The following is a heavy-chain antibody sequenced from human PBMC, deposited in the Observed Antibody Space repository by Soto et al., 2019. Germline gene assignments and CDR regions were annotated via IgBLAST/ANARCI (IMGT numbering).Heavy chain of an antibody. V-gene: IGHV3-48*02. CDR1: GFTFSSYS. CDR3: ATDGGIAAQGYYYYRMDV. D-gene: IGHD6-6*01. CDR2: ISSSSSTI. Sequence: EVQLVESGGGLVQPGGSLRLSCAASGFTFSSYSMNWVRQAPGKGLEWVSYISSSSSTIYYADSVKGRFTISRDNAKNSLYLQMNSLRDEDTDVYYSATDGGIAAQGYYYYRMDVWGQGTTVTVYS. J-gene: IGHJ6*02.